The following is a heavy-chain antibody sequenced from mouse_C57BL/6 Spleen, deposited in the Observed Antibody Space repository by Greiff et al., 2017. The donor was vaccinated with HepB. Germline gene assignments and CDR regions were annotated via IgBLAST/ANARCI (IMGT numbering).Heavy chain of an antibody. CDR1: GYAFSSSW. D-gene: IGHD3-2*02. J-gene: IGHJ4*01. Sequence: QVQLQQSGPELVKPGASVKISCKASGYAFSSSWMNWVKQRPGKGLEWIGRIYPGDGDTNYNGKFKGKATLTADKSSSTAYMQLSSLTSEDSAVYFCAREGQLRRREAMDYWGQGTSVTVSS. CDR2: IYPGDGDT. V-gene: IGHV1-82*01. CDR3: AREGQLRRREAMDY.